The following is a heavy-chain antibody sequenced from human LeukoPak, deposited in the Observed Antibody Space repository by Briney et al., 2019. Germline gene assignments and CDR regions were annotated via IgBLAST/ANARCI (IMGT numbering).Heavy chain of an antibody. CDR3: ARWGGDIVLMVYAAQAYFDY. V-gene: IGHV1-18*01. J-gene: IGHJ4*02. Sequence: GASVKVSCKASGYDFSSYGISWVRQAPGQGLEWMGWISAYNGNTNYAQKLQGRVTMTTDTSTSTAYMELRSLRSDDTAVYYCARWGGDIVLMVYAAQAYFDYWGQGTLVTVSS. CDR1: GYDFSSYG. D-gene: IGHD2-8*01. CDR2: ISAYNGNT.